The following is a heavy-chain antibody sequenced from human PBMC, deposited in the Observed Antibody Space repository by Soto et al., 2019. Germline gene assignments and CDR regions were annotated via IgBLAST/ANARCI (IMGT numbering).Heavy chain of an antibody. D-gene: IGHD2-2*01. CDR2: IYYSGST. Sequence: SETLSLTCTVSGGSISSYYWSWIRQPPGKGLEWIGYIYYSGSTNYNPSLKSRVTISVDTSKNQFSLKLSSVTAADTAVYYCARGRGPGYQDEYFHHWGQGTLVTVS. CDR3: ARGRGPGYQDEYFHH. J-gene: IGHJ1*01. CDR1: GGSISSYY. V-gene: IGHV4-59*01.